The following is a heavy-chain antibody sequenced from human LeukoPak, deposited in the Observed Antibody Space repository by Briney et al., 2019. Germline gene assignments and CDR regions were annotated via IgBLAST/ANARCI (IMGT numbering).Heavy chain of an antibody. CDR1: GYTFTGYY. CDR2: INPNSGGT. Sequence: GASVKVSCKASGYTFTGYYMHWVRQAPGQGLEWMGWINPNSGGTNYAQKFQGRVTITRDTSASTAYMELSSLRSEDMAVYYCARALVRTRNWFDPWGQGTLVTVSS. V-gene: IGHV1-2*02. D-gene: IGHD3-10*01. CDR3: ARALVRTRNWFDP. J-gene: IGHJ5*02.